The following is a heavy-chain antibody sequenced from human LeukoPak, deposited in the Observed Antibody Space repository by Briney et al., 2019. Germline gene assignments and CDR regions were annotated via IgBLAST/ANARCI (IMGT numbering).Heavy chain of an antibody. J-gene: IGHJ5*02. D-gene: IGHD2-2*01. CDR3: ARAKIVVVPAAMKSRGARFDP. CDR2: IYHSGST. V-gene: IGHV4-30-2*01. Sequence: PSQTLSLTCAVSGGSISSGGYSWSWIRQPPGKGLEWIGYIYHSGSTYYNPSLKSRVTISVDRSKNQFSLKLSSVTAADTAVYYCARAKIVVVPAAMKSRGARFDPWGQGTLVTVSS. CDR1: GGSISSGGYS.